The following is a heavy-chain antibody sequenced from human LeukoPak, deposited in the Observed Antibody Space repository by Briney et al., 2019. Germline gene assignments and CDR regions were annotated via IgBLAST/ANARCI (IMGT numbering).Heavy chain of an antibody. D-gene: IGHD2-2*01. V-gene: IGHV1-2*02. Sequence: PAASVKVSCKASGYSFTAFYIHWVRQAPGQGLEWMGWIHPRSGDTRYAQTFQGRVTMARDTSISPAYMELNRLRSGDPAVHYCARDLSGIVGVPAAMVGFDSWGQGTLVTVSS. CDR3: ARDLSGIVGVPAAMVGFDS. CDR1: GYSFTAFY. CDR2: IHPRSGDT. J-gene: IGHJ4*02.